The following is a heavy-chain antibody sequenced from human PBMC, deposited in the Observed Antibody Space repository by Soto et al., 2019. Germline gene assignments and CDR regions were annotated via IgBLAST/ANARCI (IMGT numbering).Heavy chain of an antibody. J-gene: IGHJ3*02. V-gene: IGHV1-69*13. Sequence: SVKVSCKSSGYTFTSYAIHWVRQAPGQGLEWMGGIIPIFGTANYAQKFQGRVTITADESTSTAYMELSSLRSEDTAVYYCARHLSPDYYDSSGTGAFDIWGQGTMVTVSS. CDR1: GYTFTSYA. CDR3: ARHLSPDYYDSSGTGAFDI. CDR2: IIPIFGTA. D-gene: IGHD3-22*01.